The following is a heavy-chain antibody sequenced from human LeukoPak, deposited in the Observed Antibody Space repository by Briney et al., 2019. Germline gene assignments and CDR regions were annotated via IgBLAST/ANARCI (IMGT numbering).Heavy chain of an antibody. CDR3: ARDRYCSSTSCYRGSDY. Sequence: PGGSLRLSCAASGFTVSSNYMSWVRQAPGKGLEWVSVIYSGGSTYYADSVKGRFTISRDNSKNTLYLQVNSLRAEDTAVYYCARDRYCSSTSCYRGSDYWGQGTLVTVSS. J-gene: IGHJ4*02. CDR2: IYSGGST. CDR1: GFTVSSNY. D-gene: IGHD2-2*02. V-gene: IGHV3-66*02.